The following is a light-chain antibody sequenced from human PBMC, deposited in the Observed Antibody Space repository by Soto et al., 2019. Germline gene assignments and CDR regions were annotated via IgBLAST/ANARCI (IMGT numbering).Light chain of an antibody. CDR2: GAS. Sequence: EIVLTQSPGTLSLSPGERATLSCRASQSVSSSYLAWYQQKPGQDPRLLIYGASSRATGIPDRFSGSGSGTDFTLTISRLEPEDFAMYYCQQDVSSPFLFGPGTKVDIK. CDR1: QSVSSSY. CDR3: QQDVSSPFL. J-gene: IGKJ3*01. V-gene: IGKV3-20*01.